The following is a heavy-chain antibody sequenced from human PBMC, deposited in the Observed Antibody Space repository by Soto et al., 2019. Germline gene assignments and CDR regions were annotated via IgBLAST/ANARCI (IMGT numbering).Heavy chain of an antibody. V-gene: IGHV5-51*01. Sequence: SLKISCKGSGYSFSSFWIGWVRQMPGKGLEWMGIIYPGDSHTRYSPSFQDQVTISVDKSINTAYLQWSSLKASDTAMYYCAXXXXXXXXXXXXXXXXXXXGQGXLVTVSS. CDR2: IYPGDSHT. CDR3: AXXXXXXXXXXXXXXXXXX. CDR1: GYSFSSFW. J-gene: IGHJ4*02.